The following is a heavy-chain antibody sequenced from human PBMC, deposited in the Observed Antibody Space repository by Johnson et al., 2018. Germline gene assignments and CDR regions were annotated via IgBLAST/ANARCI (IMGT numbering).Heavy chain of an antibody. Sequence: VQLVESGGGVVQXGRSLRLSCAASGFTFSSYGMHWVRQAPGKGLEWVSSISSSSSTIYYADSVKGRFTISRDNAKNSLYLQMNSLRDEDTAVYYCASWSHYYGSGSYYQDYYGMDVWGQGTTVTVSS. V-gene: IGHV3-48*02. D-gene: IGHD3-10*01. J-gene: IGHJ6*02. CDR3: ASWSHYYGSGSYYQDYYGMDV. CDR1: GFTFSSYG. CDR2: ISSSSSTI.